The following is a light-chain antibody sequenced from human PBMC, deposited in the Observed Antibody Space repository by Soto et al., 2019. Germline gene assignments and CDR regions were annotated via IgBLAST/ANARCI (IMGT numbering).Light chain of an antibody. J-gene: IGLJ1*01. V-gene: IGLV2-23*02. Sequence: QSALTQPASVSGSPGQSITISCTGTSSDIGTYKYVSWFQHHPGKAPKLIIFEVTKRPSGVSNRFSGSKSGNTASLTISGLQAEDEGDYYCCSYPLSNGYVFATGTKLTVL. CDR1: SSDIGTYKY. CDR3: CSYPLSNGYV. CDR2: EVT.